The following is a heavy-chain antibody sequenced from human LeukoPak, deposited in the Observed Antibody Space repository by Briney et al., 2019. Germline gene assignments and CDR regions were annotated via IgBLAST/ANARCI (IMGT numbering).Heavy chain of an antibody. CDR2: ISGSGGNT. D-gene: IGHD3-22*01. V-gene: IGHV3-23*01. CDR1: GFTFSSYG. CDR3: ARDPRGPTTYDHSGRDTLDY. J-gene: IGHJ4*02. Sequence: GGSLRLSCAASGFTFSSYGLSWVRQAPGKGLDWVSSISGSGGNTYYADSVKGRFTISRDNSKNTLYLQMNSLRHEDTAVYYCARDPRGPTTYDHSGRDTLDYWGQGTLVTVSS.